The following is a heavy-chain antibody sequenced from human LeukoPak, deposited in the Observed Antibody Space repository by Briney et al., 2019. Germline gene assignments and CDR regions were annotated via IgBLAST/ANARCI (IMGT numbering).Heavy chain of an antibody. CDR1: GYSISSGYY. CDR3: ASHVIHDFWSGYLRPAFDY. J-gene: IGHJ4*02. V-gene: IGHV4-38-2*01. CDR2: IYHSGST. Sequence: SETLSLACAVSGYSISSGYYGGWIRQPPGKGLEWIGSIYHSGSTYYTPSLTSRVTISVDTSKNHFSLKLSSVTSADTAVYYCASHVIHDFWSGYLRPAFDYWGQGTLVTLFS. D-gene: IGHD3-3*01.